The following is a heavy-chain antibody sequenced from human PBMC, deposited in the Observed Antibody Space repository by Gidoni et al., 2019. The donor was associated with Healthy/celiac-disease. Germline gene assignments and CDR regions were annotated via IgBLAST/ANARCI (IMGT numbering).Heavy chain of an antibody. D-gene: IGHD2-15*01. CDR3: ARIRVVTPDGPCDP. CDR1: GFSLRNARMG. CDR2: LFSNDDK. J-gene: IGHJ5*02. Sequence: QVTLKESGPVLVKPTETLTLTCTVSGFSLRNARMGVSWIRQPPGKALEWLAHLFSNDDKSYSTSLKSRLTCSKDTAKSQVVLTMTNMDPVDTATYYCARIRVVTPDGPCDPWGQGTLVTVSS. V-gene: IGHV2-26*01.